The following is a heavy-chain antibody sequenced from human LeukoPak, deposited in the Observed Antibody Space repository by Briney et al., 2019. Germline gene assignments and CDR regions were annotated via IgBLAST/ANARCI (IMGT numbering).Heavy chain of an antibody. D-gene: IGHD3-10*01. CDR2: INHSGST. CDR3: ARDRYYYGSGSYGLNWFDP. Sequence: SETLSLTCAVYGGSFSSYYWSWIRQPPGKGLEWIGEINHSGSTNYNPSLKSRVTISVDTSKNQFSLKLSSVTAADTAVYYCARDRYYYGSGSYGLNWFDPWGQGTLVTVSS. V-gene: IGHV4-34*01. CDR1: GGSFSSYY. J-gene: IGHJ5*02.